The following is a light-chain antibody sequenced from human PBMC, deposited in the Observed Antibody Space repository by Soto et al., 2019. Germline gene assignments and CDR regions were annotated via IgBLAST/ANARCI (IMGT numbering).Light chain of an antibody. Sequence: DIQMPKSPSPLSASVGERVTITSRASQSLSGWLAWYQQKPGKAPKLLIYYVSSLESGVPSRFSGSGSGTEFTLTISSLQPDDFATYYCQQYNTYSRTFGQGTKVDI. CDR1: QSLSGW. CDR2: YVS. V-gene: IGKV1-5*01. CDR3: QQYNTYSRT. J-gene: IGKJ1*01.